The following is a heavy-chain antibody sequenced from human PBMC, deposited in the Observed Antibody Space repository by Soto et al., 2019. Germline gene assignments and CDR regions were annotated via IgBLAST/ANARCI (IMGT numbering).Heavy chain of an antibody. D-gene: IGHD6-13*01. CDR2: MNPNSGNT. CDR3: ARRGRIAAHYSYYYYYMDV. CDR1: GYTFTSYD. V-gene: IGHV1-8*01. Sequence: ASVKVSCKASGYTFTSYDINWVRQATGQGLEWMGWMNPNSGNTGYAQKFQGRVTMTRNTSISTAYMELSSLRSEDTAVYYCARRGRIAAHYSYYYYYMDVWGKGTTVTVSS. J-gene: IGHJ6*03.